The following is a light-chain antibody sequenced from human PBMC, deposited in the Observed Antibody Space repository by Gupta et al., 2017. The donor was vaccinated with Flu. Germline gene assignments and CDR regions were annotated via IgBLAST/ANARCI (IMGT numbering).Light chain of an antibody. CDR2: ENN. V-gene: IGLV6-57*01. CDR3: QTFDRSNEGLV. J-gene: IGLJ2*01. Sequence: ITRTRCRGSSLRQFVQSQQQHPRGSPTAVIYENNHRLSGVTDRFSGANGRSTNAASLTIADLWTEDDADYYYQTFDRSNEGLVFGGGTKLTVV. CDR1: RGSSLRQF.